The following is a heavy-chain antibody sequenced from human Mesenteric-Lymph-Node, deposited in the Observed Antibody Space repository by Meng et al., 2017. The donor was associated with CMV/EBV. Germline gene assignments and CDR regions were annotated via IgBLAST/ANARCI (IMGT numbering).Heavy chain of an antibody. J-gene: IGHJ3*02. CDR1: GFTFSSYE. Sequence: GGSLRLSCAASGFTFSSYEMNWVRQAPGKGLEWVAQISTGNTPRYNADSVKGRFTISRDNAKNSLHLQMNSLRPEDTAVYYCARRAKYYDANDPFDIWGQGTLVTV. CDR2: ISTGNTPR. V-gene: IGHV3-48*03. CDR3: ARRAKYYDANDPFDI. D-gene: IGHD3-16*01.